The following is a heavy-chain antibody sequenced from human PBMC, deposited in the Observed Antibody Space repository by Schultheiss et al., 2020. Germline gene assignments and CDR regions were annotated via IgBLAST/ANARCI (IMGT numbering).Heavy chain of an antibody. J-gene: IGHJ4*02. Sequence: SETLSLTCAVSSDSIISDNWWSWVRQPPGKGLEWIGEIHRSGSTNYNPSLKSRVTISVDTSKNQFSLKLSSVTAADTAVYYCARGIAAREGTYYFDYWGQGTLVTVSS. CDR3: ARGIAAREGTYYFDY. CDR1: SDSIISDNW. V-gene: IGHV4-4*02. D-gene: IGHD6-6*01. CDR2: IHRSGST.